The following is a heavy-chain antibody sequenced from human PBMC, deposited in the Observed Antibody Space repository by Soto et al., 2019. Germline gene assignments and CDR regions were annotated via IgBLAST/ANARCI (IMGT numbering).Heavy chain of an antibody. J-gene: IGHJ4*02. CDR1: GGSMISYY. CDR3: AGRYGYCFAY. D-gene: IGHD2-2*03. CDR2: IYYAGST. V-gene: IGHV4-59*08. Sequence: PSETLSLTCTVSGGSMISYYWSWIRQPPGRGLEWIGFIYYAGSTKYNPSLNSRVTISVDTSKNQFSLKLSSVTATDTAVYYCAGRYGYCFAYWGQGTLVTVSS.